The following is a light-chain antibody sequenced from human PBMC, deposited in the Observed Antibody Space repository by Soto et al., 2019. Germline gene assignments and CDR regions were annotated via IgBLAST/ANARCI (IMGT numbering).Light chain of an antibody. Sequence: EVVLTQSPGTLSLSPGERATLSCRASQTVSNNYLAWYQLKPGQAPRLLIFGSSDRAAGIPDRFSGSGSGTDFTLTIIRLEPEDVAVYYCQQYGSSPPYTFGQGTKLEIK. CDR3: QQYGSSPPYT. CDR1: QTVSNNY. J-gene: IGKJ2*01. CDR2: GSS. V-gene: IGKV3-20*01.